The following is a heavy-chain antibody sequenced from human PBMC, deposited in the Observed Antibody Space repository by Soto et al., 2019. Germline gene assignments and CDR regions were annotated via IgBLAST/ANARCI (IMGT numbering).Heavy chain of an antibody. CDR2: ISGSGGST. Sequence: PGGPLRLSCAASGFTYISDAMSWVRQAPGKGLEWVSAISGSGGSTYYADSVKGRFPISRDNSKNTLYLQMNSLRAEDTAVYYCAKDLYSGSGSYYDFDYWGQGTLVTVSS. J-gene: IGHJ4*02. V-gene: IGHV3-23*01. CDR1: GFTYISDA. D-gene: IGHD3-10*01. CDR3: AKDLYSGSGSYYDFDY.